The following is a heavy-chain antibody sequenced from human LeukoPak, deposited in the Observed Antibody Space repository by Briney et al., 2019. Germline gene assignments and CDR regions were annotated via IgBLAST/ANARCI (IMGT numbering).Heavy chain of an antibody. CDR2: IYHSGST. D-gene: IGHD1-14*01. Sequence: ASQTLSLTCTVSGGSISSGGYYWSWIRQPPGKGLEWIGYIYHSGSTYYNPSLKSRVTISVGRSKNQFSLKLSSLTAADTAVYYCARHNTPNHIHGRYDYWGQGTLVTVSS. V-gene: IGHV4-30-2*01. J-gene: IGHJ4*02. CDR1: GGSISSGGYY. CDR3: ARHNTPNHIHGRYDY.